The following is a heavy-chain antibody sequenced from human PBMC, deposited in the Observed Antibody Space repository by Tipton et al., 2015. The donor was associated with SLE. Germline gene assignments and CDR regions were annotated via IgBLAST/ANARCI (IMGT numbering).Heavy chain of an antibody. D-gene: IGHD1-26*01. V-gene: IGHV7-4-1*02. J-gene: IGHJ4*02. CDR2: INTSTGKA. CDR1: GYTLSRYA. Sequence: QLVQSGAEVKKPGASVTVSCKASGYTLSRYAMNWVRQAPGQGLEWMGWINTSTGKATYAQGFSGRFVFSLDTPANTAYLQISSLEADDSAIYYCATVGDTGLQRSDSWGQGTLVTVSS. CDR3: ATVGDTGLQRSDS.